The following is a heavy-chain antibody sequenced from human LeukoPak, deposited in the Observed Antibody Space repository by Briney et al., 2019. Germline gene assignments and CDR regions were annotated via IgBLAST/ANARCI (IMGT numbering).Heavy chain of an antibody. Sequence: PGGSLRLSCAASGFTFSSYEMNWVRQAPGKGLEWVSYISSSGSTIYYADSVKGRFTISRDNAKNSLYLQMNSLRAEDTAVYYCARDNDYDFWSGYWRGDHFDYWGQGTLVTVSS. CDR3: ARDNDYDFWSGYWRGDHFDY. CDR2: ISSSGSTI. J-gene: IGHJ4*02. D-gene: IGHD3-3*01. CDR1: GFTFSSYE. V-gene: IGHV3-48*03.